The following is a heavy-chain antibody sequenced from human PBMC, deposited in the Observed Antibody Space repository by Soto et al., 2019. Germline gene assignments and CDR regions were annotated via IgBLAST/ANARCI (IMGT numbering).Heavy chain of an antibody. Sequence: QVQVVQSRAEVKKPGSSVKVSCKASGDTFYNYAISWVRQAPGRGLEWMGGLIPIFGTANYAHKFQGRVTITADESASTAYMELSSVRSEDTAVYYCARTYSSASWGRYSYYYYGMDVGGQGTTITVSS. J-gene: IGHJ6*02. CDR1: GDTFYNYA. CDR2: LIPIFGTA. CDR3: ARTYSSASWGRYSYYYYGMDV. D-gene: IGHD6-6*01. V-gene: IGHV1-69*01.